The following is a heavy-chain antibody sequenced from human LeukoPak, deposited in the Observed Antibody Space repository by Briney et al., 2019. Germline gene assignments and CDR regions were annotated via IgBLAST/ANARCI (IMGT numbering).Heavy chain of an antibody. Sequence: GGSLRLSCAASGFTFSSYEMNWVRQAPGKGLEWVSYISSSGSTIYYADSVKGRFTISRDNSKNTLYLQMNSLRAEDTAVYYCAKDSGHYSSGWSNWGQGTLVTVSS. CDR1: GFTFSSYE. CDR2: ISSSGSTI. CDR3: AKDSGHYSSGWSN. J-gene: IGHJ4*02. D-gene: IGHD6-19*01. V-gene: IGHV3-48*03.